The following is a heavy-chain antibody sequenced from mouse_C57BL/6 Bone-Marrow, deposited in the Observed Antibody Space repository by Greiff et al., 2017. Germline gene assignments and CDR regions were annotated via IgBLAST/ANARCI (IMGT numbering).Heavy chain of an antibody. CDR2: IYPGNSDT. V-gene: IGHV1-5*01. CDR3: MGYYAYYFDY. CDR1: GYTFTSYW. D-gene: IGHD2-3*01. J-gene: IGHJ2*01. Sequence: VQLQQSGTVLARPGASVKMSCKTSGYTFTSYWMHWVKQRPGQGLEWIGAIYPGNSDTSYNQKFKGKAKLTAVTSASTAYMELSSLTNEDAAVYYCMGYYAYYFDYWGQGTTLTVSS.